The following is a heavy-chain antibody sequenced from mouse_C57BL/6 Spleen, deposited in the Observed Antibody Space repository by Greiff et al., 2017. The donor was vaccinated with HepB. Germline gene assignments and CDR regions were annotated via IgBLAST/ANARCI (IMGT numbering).Heavy chain of an antibody. CDR1: GYTFTSYW. Sequence: VQLQQSGAELVKPGASVKLSCKASGYTFTSYWMHWVKQRPGRGFEWIGRIDPNSGGTKYNEKFKSKATLTVDKPSSTAYMQLSSLTSEDSAVYYCATYGYDGYAMDYWGQGTSVTVSS. J-gene: IGHJ4*01. D-gene: IGHD2-2*01. V-gene: IGHV1-72*01. CDR2: IDPNSGGT. CDR3: ATYGYDGYAMDY.